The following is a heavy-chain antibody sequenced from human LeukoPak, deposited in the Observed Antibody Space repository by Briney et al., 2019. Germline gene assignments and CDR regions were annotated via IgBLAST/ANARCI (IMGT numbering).Heavy chain of an antibody. J-gene: IGHJ6*02. Sequence: SETLSLTCTVSGGSISSGGYYWSWIRQHPGKGLEWIGYIYYSGSTYYNPSLKSRVTISVDTSKNQFSLKLSSVTAADTAVYYCARTKYDFWSGYYYYGMDVWGQGTTVTVSS. CDR1: GGSISSGGYY. CDR3: ARTKYDFWSGYYYYGMDV. D-gene: IGHD3-3*01. V-gene: IGHV4-31*03. CDR2: IYYSGST.